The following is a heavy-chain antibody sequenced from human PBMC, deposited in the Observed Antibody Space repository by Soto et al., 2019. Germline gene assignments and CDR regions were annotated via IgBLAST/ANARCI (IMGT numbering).Heavy chain of an antibody. CDR2: IRTEPHGGTT. D-gene: IGHD3-22*01. CDR3: SRYSGYDLGYFYYGMEV. V-gene: IGHV3-49*03. Sequence: GGSLRLSCTASGFSFGEYGVSWFRQAPGMGLEWIGFIRTEPHGGTTEYAASMKGRFTLSRDDSRSIAYLQMNSLKIEDTASYYCSRYSGYDLGYFYYGMEVWGPGTTVTVSS. CDR1: GFSFGEYG. J-gene: IGHJ6*02.